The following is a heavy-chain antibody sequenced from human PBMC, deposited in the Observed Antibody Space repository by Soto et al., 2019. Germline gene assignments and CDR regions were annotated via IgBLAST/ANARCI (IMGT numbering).Heavy chain of an antibody. CDR2: ISYEGSNK. D-gene: IGHD2-21*01. Sequence: QVQLVESGGGVVQPGRSLRLSCAASGFTFSSYGMHWVRQAPGKGLERVAVISYEGSNKYYADSVKGRFTISRDNSKNTLYLQMNSLRAEDTAVYYCAKDVVASGYYYYGMDVWGQGTTVTVSS. CDR3: AKDVVASGYYYYGMDV. J-gene: IGHJ6*02. CDR1: GFTFSSYG. V-gene: IGHV3-30*18.